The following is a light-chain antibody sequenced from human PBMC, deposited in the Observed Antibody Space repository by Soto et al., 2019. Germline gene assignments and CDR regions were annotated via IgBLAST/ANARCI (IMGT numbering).Light chain of an antibody. CDR3: QQYETSPRA. V-gene: IGKV3-20*01. CDR2: DAS. Sequence: EIVLTQSPGTLSLSPGERATLSCRASETVTRNYLAWYQQRPGQAPRLLIYDASSRATGIPDRFSGGGSGTDFTLSISRLEPEDFALYYCQQYETSPRAFGQGTKVEIK. CDR1: ETVTRNY. J-gene: IGKJ1*01.